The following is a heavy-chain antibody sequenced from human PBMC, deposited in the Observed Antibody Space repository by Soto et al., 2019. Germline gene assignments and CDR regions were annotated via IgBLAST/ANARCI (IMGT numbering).Heavy chain of an antibody. Sequence: SETLSLTCTVSGGSISSYYWSWIRQPPGKGLEWIGYIYYSGSTNYNPSLKSRVTISVDTSKNQFSLKLSSVTAADTAVYYCARVSTATPLRYYYMDVWGKGTTVTVSS. V-gene: IGHV4-59*01. D-gene: IGHD5-18*01. CDR1: GGSISSYY. CDR2: IYYSGST. J-gene: IGHJ6*03. CDR3: ARVSTATPLRYYYMDV.